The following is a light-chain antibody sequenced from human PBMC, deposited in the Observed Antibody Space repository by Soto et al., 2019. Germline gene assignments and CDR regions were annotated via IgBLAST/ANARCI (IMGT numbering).Light chain of an antibody. CDR2: EVS. CDR1: SSDVGSYNL. CDR3: CSYAGSSTLVV. V-gene: IGLV2-23*02. J-gene: IGLJ2*01. Sequence: QSVLTQPASVSGSPGQSITISCTGTSSDVGSYNLVSWYQQHPGKAPKLMIYEVSKRPSGVSNRFSGSKSGNTASLTISGLQAEDEAAYYCCSYAGSSTLVVFGGGTKVTVL.